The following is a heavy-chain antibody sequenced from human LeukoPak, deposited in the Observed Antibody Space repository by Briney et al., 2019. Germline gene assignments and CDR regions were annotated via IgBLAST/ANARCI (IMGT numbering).Heavy chain of an antibody. Sequence: GGSLRLSCAASAFTFTFSTSGMHWVRQAPGKGLEWVAFIQYDDSEKYYADSVRGRCTISRDNSKNTVYLQTNSLGAEDTAVYYCARQLKGVFGVAPIDYWGQGTLVTVSS. CDR2: IQYDDSEK. CDR3: ARQLKGVFGVAPIDY. J-gene: IGHJ4*02. CDR1: AFTFTFSTSG. D-gene: IGHD3-3*01. V-gene: IGHV3-33*05.